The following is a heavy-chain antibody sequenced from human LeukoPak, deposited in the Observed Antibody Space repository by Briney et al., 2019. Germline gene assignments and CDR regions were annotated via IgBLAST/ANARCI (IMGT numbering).Heavy chain of an antibody. V-gene: IGHV1-69*13. CDR2: IIPIFGTA. CDR1: VGTFSSYA. Sequence: ASVKVSCKASVGTFSSYAISWVRHAPGQGLEWMGGIIPIFGTANYAQKFQGRVTITADESTSTAYMELSSLRSEDTAVYYCATIRGYEAAGPKAFDYWGQGTLVTVSS. J-gene: IGHJ4*02. CDR3: ATIRGYEAAGPKAFDY. D-gene: IGHD6-13*01.